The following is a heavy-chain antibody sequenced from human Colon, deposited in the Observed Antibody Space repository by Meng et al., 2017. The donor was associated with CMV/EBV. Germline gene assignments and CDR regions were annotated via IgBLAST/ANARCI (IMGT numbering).Heavy chain of an antibody. D-gene: IGHD2-8*01. CDR3: VRDVRRYAFDY. J-gene: IGHJ4*02. CDR2: ISGSGTST. V-gene: IGHV3-23*01. Sequence: GESLSLSCAASGFSMNHYGMSWVRQAPGKGLEWVSAISGSGTSTYYADSVKGRFTIARDASSDSMYLQMNSLKHEDTAVYYCVRDVRRYAFDYWGQGTLVTVSS. CDR1: GFSMNHYG.